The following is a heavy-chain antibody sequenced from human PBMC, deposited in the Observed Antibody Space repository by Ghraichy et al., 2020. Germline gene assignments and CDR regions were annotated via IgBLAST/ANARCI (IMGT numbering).Heavy chain of an antibody. V-gene: IGHV1-18*01. CDR2: ITTKSGNT. CDR3: ARGINWFYP. CDR1: GYTFINYG. J-gene: IGHJ5*02. Sequence: ASVKVSCKASGYTFINYGITWVRQAPGQGLEWMGWITTKSGNTQYGWKFQGRVTMTTDTSTSTAYMELRSLRSDDTAVYYCARGINWFYPWGQGTLVTVSS.